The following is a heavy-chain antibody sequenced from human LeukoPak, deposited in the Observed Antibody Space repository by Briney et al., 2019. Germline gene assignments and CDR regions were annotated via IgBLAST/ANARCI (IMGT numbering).Heavy chain of an antibody. D-gene: IGHD1-1*01. Sequence: GGSLQISCQGSGYIFSSYWIGWVRRLPGKGLEWMGIFYPGDSDTRYSPSFQGQVTISADRSINTAYLQWSSLKASDTAIYYCARRNNWNDNPFDIWGQGTMVTVAS. J-gene: IGHJ3*02. CDR2: FYPGDSDT. CDR1: GYIFSSYW. V-gene: IGHV5-51*01. CDR3: ARRNNWNDNPFDI.